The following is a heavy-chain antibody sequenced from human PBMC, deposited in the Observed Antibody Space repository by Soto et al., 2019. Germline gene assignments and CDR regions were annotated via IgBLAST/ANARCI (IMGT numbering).Heavy chain of an antibody. CDR1: GYTFTSYA. D-gene: IGHD3-9*01. J-gene: IGHJ5*02. Sequence: ASVKVSCKASGYTFTSYAMHWVRQAPGQRLEWMGWINAGNGNTKYSQKFQGRVTITRDTSASTAYMELSSLRSEDTAVYYCARALHPVRFFDWLLYVWFDPWGQGTLVTVSS. V-gene: IGHV1-3*01. CDR2: INAGNGNT. CDR3: ARALHPVRFFDWLLYVWFDP.